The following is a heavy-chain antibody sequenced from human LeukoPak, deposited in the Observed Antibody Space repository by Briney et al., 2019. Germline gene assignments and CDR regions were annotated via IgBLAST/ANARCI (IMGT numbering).Heavy chain of an antibody. Sequence: GGSLRLSCAASGFILSNYWMSWVRQAPGKGLEWVASIKEGGSEKWYVDSVKVRFTISRDSAKNSLYLQMNSLRAEDTAVYYCASDYGGNSGGQYWGQGTLVTVSS. D-gene: IGHD4-23*01. CDR2: IKEGGSEK. CDR1: GFILSNYW. V-gene: IGHV3-7*04. J-gene: IGHJ4*02. CDR3: ASDYGGNSGGQY.